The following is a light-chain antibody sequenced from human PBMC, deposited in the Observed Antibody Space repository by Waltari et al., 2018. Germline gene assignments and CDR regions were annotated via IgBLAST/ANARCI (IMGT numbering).Light chain of an antibody. Sequence: EIVLTQSPGTLSLSPGERATLACRASPSVSRTLAWYQQKPGQAPKLRIYGASIRATAIPDRFAGSGSGTDFSLTISSLEPEDFAIYFCQHYVRLPATFGQGTKVEIK. V-gene: IGKV3-20*01. CDR2: GAS. CDR1: PSVSRT. CDR3: QHYVRLPAT. J-gene: IGKJ1*01.